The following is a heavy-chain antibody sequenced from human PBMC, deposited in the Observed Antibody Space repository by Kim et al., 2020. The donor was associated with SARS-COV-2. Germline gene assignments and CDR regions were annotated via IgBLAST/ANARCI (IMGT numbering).Heavy chain of an antibody. CDR3: TIDNDYGGNSYWFDP. CDR2: IRSTAYGGTA. V-gene: IGHV3-49*03. Sequence: GGSLRLSCTASGFTFGDYAMSWFRQAPGKGLEWVGFIRSTAYGGTAEYAASVKGRFTISRDDSKSIAYLQMNSLKTEDTAVYYCTIDNDYGGNSYWFDPWGQGTLVTVSS. CDR1: GFTFGDYA. J-gene: IGHJ5*02. D-gene: IGHD4-17*01.